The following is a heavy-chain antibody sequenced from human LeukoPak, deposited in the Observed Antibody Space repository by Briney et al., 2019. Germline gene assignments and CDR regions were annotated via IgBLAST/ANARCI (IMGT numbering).Heavy chain of an antibody. J-gene: IGHJ4*02. CDR1: GFTFSSYW. CDR3: ARDSSSVPEY. V-gene: IGHV3-7*01. CDR2: INHNGNVN. D-gene: IGHD2-2*01. Sequence: GGSLRLSCAASGFTFSSYWMNWARQAPGKGLEWVASINHNGNVNYYVDSVKGRFTISRDNAKNSLYLQMNSLRAEDTAVYYCARDSSSVPEYWGQGTPVTVSS.